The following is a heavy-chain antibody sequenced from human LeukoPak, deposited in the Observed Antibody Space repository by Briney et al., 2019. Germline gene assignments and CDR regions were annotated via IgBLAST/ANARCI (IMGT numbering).Heavy chain of an antibody. Sequence: SETQSLTCTVSGYSISSGYYWGWIRPPPGKGLEWIGSIYHSGSTYYNPSLKSRVTISVDTSKNQFSLKLSSVTAADTAVYYCARGSYDILTGYPYYFDYWGQGTLVTVSS. CDR3: ARGSYDILTGYPYYFDY. J-gene: IGHJ4*02. CDR2: IYHSGST. V-gene: IGHV4-38-2*02. CDR1: GYSISSGYY. D-gene: IGHD3-9*01.